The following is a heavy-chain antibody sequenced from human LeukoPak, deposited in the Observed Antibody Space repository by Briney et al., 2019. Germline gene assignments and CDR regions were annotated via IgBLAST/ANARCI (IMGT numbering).Heavy chain of an antibody. J-gene: IGHJ4*02. CDR3: ARIGYSSSSFDF. D-gene: IGHD6-6*01. CDR2: IKQDGSQI. CDR1: GFTFTNYW. V-gene: IGHV3-7*01. Sequence: PGGSLRLSCAASGFTFTNYWMTWVRQTPGKGLEWVANIKQDGSQIFYVDSVKGRFTISRDSAKSPVYLQMNNVRAEDTAVYHCARIGYSSSSFDFWGQGTLVTVSS.